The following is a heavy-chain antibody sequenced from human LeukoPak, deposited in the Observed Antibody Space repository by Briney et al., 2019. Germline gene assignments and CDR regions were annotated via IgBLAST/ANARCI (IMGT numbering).Heavy chain of an antibody. J-gene: IGHJ4*02. CDR1: GFTFRSYW. CDR2: ISYDGSNK. V-gene: IGHV3-30-3*01. D-gene: IGHD2-2*01. CDR3: ARGAPAAFDY. Sequence: PGGSLRLSCAASGFTFRSYWMSWVRQAPGKGLEWVAVISYDGSNKYYADSVKGRFTISRDNSKNTLYLQMNSLRAEDTAVYYCARGAPAAFDYWGQGTLVTVSS.